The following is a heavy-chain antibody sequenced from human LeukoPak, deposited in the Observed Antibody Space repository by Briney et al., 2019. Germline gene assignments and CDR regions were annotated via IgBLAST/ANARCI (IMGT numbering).Heavy chain of an antibody. CDR1: GGTFSSYA. CDR3: ARARGVWLEEIYGMDV. D-gene: IGHD2-8*02. V-gene: IGHV1-69*13. Sequence: ASVKVFCKASGGTFSSYAISWVRQEPGQGLEWMGGIIPIFGTANYAQKFQGRVTITADESTSTAYMELSSLRSEDTAVYYCARARGVWLEEIYGMDVWGQGTTVTVSS. J-gene: IGHJ6*02. CDR2: IIPIFGTA.